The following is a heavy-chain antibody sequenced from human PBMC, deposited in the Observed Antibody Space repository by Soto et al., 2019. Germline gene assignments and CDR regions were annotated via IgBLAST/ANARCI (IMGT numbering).Heavy chain of an antibody. Sequence: PSETLSLTCTVSGVSISSYYWIWIRHPPGKGLDLIGYIYYSGSTNYNPSLKSRVTISVDTSKNQFSLKLSSVTAADTAVYYCARGSLPDGLYDSSGNWFDPWGQGTLVTVSS. D-gene: IGHD3-22*01. CDR1: GVSISSYY. V-gene: IGHV4-59*01. J-gene: IGHJ5*02. CDR2: IYYSGST. CDR3: ARGSLPDGLYDSSGNWFDP.